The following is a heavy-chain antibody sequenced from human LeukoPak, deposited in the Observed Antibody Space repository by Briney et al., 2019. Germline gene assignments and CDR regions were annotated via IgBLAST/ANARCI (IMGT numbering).Heavy chain of an antibody. Sequence: GGSLRLSCAASGFTFSSYWMSWVRQAPGKGLERVANIKQDGSEKYYVDSVKGRFTISRDNAKNSLYLQMNSLRAEDTAVYYCARGQGPYGDYYFDYWGQGTLVTVSS. D-gene: IGHD4-17*01. CDR2: IKQDGSEK. J-gene: IGHJ4*02. CDR3: ARGQGPYGDYYFDY. V-gene: IGHV3-7*01. CDR1: GFTFSSYW.